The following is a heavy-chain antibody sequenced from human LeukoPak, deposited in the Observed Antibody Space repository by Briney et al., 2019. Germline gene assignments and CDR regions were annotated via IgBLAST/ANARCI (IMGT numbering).Heavy chain of an antibody. CDR3: AREATVTTGPDYYYYGMDV. CDR2: IYYSGST. J-gene: IGHJ6*04. CDR1: GGSISSGGYY. Sequence: PSETLSLTCTVSGGSISSGGYYWSWIRQHPGKGLEWIGYIYYSGSTYYNPSLKSRVTISVDTSKNQFSLKLSSVTAADTAVYYCAREATVTTGPDYYYYGMDVWGKGTTVTASS. D-gene: IGHD4-17*01. V-gene: IGHV4-31*03.